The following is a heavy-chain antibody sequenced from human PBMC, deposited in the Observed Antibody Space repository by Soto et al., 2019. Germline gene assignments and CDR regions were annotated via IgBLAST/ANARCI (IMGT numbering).Heavy chain of an antibody. CDR2: FNPSGLST. D-gene: IGHD6-19*01. J-gene: IGHJ4*02. CDR1: GSITNHH. Sequence: QVHLVQSGAEVKKPGASVNVSCQASGSITNHHMHWVRQAPGQGLEWMGIFNPSGLSTTYAQKFQGRVTITRDTSTSTAYMDLSSLTSEHTAVYFCAKVTHRGPIAVAGPLGSWGQGTLVIVSS. V-gene: IGHV1-46*01. CDR3: AKVTHRGPIAVAGPLGS.